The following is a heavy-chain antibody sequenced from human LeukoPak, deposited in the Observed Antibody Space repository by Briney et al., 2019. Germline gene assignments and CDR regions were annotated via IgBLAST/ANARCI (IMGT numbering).Heavy chain of an antibody. Sequence: KPSETLSLTCTVSGGSISSSSYYWGWIRQPPGKGLEWIGSIYYSGSTYYNPSLKSRVTISVDTSKNQFSLKLSSVTAADTAVYYCASGGTMIVVVITPLGFDYWGQGTLVTVSS. V-gene: IGHV4-39*01. CDR1: GGSISSSSYY. D-gene: IGHD3-22*01. CDR2: IYYSGST. J-gene: IGHJ4*02. CDR3: ASGGTMIVVVITPLGFDY.